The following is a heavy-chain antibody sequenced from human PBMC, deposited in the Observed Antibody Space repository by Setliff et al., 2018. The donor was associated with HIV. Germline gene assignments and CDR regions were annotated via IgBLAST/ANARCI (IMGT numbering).Heavy chain of an antibody. V-gene: IGHV4-30-4*08. Sequence: SETLSLTCTVSGDSLSSGDYYWSWIRQPPGRGLEWVGYVYHTGATYYNPSLRSRLTLSVDTSTNQFSLRLSSLTAADTAVYHCARGNTGFDYWGRGSLVTVSS. CDR3: ARGNTGFDY. CDR1: GDSLSSGDYY. CDR2: VYHTGAT. J-gene: IGHJ4*02.